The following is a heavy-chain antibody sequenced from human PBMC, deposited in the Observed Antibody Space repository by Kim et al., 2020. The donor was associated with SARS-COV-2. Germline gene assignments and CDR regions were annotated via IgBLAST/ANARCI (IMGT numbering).Heavy chain of an antibody. Sequence: SETLSLTCTVSGGSISSYYWSWIRQPPGKGLEWIGYIYYSGSTNYNPSLKSRVTISVDTSKNQFSLKLSSVTAADTAVYYCARGAVWFGEAPPPIYFQHWGQGTLVTVSS. CDR2: IYYSGST. J-gene: IGHJ1*01. V-gene: IGHV4-59*01. CDR3: ARGAVWFGEAPPPIYFQH. D-gene: IGHD3-10*01. CDR1: GGSISSYY.